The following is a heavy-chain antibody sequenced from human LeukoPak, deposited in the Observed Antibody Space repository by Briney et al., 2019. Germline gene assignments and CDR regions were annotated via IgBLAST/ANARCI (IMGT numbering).Heavy chain of an antibody. J-gene: IGHJ5*02. CDR3: ARDLGSIAARPIPQRTHWFDP. Sequence: ASVKVSCKASGYTFTGYYMHWVRQAPGQGLEWMGWINPNSGGTNYAQKFQGRVTMTRDTSISTAYVELSRLRSDDTAVYYCARDLGSIAARPIPQRTHWFDPWGQGTLVTVSS. CDR1: GYTFTGYY. V-gene: IGHV1-2*02. CDR2: INPNSGGT. D-gene: IGHD6-6*01.